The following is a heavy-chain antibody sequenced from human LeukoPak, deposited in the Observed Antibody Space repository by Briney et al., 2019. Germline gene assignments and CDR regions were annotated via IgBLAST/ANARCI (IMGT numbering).Heavy chain of an antibody. D-gene: IGHD6-13*01. CDR1: GFTFSSYA. CDR3: AKDFLSGTFDP. J-gene: IGHJ5*02. Sequence: GGSLRLSCAASGFTFSSYAMSWVRQAPGKGLEWVSAISGSGGSTYYADSVKGWFTISRDNPKNTLYLQMNSLRAEDTAVYYCAKDFLSGTFDPWGQGTLVTVSS. V-gene: IGHV3-23*01. CDR2: ISGSGGST.